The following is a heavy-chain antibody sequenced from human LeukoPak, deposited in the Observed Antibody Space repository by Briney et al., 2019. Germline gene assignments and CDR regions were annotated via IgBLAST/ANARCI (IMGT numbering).Heavy chain of an antibody. D-gene: IGHD3-16*02. V-gene: IGHV3-15*01. CDR3: TIDYDYAWGSYRLGF. Sequence: GGSLKLSCTASGFTFSGSTMHWVRQAPGKGLEWVGRIKSKTDGGTTDYAAPVKGRFTISRDDSKDTLYLQMNNLKPEDTGVYYCTIDYDYAWGSYRLGFWGQGSLVTVSS. J-gene: IGHJ4*02. CDR2: IKSKTDGGTT. CDR1: GFTFSGST.